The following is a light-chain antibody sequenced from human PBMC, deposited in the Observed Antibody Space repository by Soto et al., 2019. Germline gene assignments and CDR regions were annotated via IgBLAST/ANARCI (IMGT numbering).Light chain of an antibody. CDR3: QQYNNWPPEKT. V-gene: IGKV3-15*01. CDR1: QSVSSN. J-gene: IGKJ1*01. CDR2: GAS. Sequence: EIVMRKSLATLAVSPGERATLSCRASQSVSSNLAWYQQKPGQAARLLIYGASTRATGIPARFSGSGSGTEFTLTISSLQSEDFAVYYCQQYNNWPPEKTFGQGTKVDI.